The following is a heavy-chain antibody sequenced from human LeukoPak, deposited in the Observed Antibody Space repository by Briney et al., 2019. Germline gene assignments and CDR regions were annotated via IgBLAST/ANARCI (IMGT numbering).Heavy chain of an antibody. CDR1: GYTFTSYG. V-gene: IGHV1-18*01. CDR3: ARGVDFWSGYRANYFDY. Sequence: ASVKVSCKASGYTFTSYGISWVRQAPGQGLEWMGWISAYNGNTSYAQKLQGRVTMTTDTSTSTAYMELRSLRSDDTAVYYCARGVDFWSGYRANYFDYWGQGTLVTVSS. CDR2: ISAYNGNT. D-gene: IGHD3-3*01. J-gene: IGHJ4*02.